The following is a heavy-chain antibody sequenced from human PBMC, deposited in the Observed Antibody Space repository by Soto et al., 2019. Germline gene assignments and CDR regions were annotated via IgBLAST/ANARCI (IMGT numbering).Heavy chain of an antibody. D-gene: IGHD2-21*01. CDR1: GFTFSSYW. J-gene: IGHJ4*02. V-gene: IGHV3-74*01. CDR2: INHDASSS. Sequence: GGSLRLACAASGFTFSSYWMNWVRQVPGKGLVWVSRINHDASSSAYADSVKGRFTISRDNAKNTVYLQMNSLRAEDTAVYYCTSLVPYYGRLDXSDYSGQGTLVTVSS. CDR3: TSLVPYYGRLDXSDY.